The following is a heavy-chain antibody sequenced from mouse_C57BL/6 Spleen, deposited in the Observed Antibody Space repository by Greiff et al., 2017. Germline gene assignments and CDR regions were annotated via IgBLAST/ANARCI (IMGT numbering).Heavy chain of an antibody. V-gene: IGHV2-5*01. D-gene: IGHD1-1*01. CDR2: IWRGGST. CDR1: GFSLTSYG. CDR3: AKNYGSSYGYWYFDV. J-gene: IGHJ1*03. Sequence: VQLQQSGPGLVQPSQSLSITCTVSGFSLTSYGVHWVRQSPGKGLEWLGVIWRGGSTDYNAAFMSRLSITKDNSKSQVFFKMNSLQADDTAIYYCAKNYGSSYGYWYFDVWGTGTTVTVSS.